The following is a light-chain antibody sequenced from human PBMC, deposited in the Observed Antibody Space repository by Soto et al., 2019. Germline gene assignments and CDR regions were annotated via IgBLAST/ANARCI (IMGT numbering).Light chain of an antibody. J-gene: IGLJ2*01. CDR1: SSNIGTNS. V-gene: IGLV1-47*01. Sequence: QSVLTQPPSVSGTPGQRVSISCSGSSSNIGTNSVYWYQQLPGTAPKLLIYRNNQRPSGVPDRFSGSKSGTSASLAISGLRSEDEADYFCAAWDDSLLFGGGTKLTVL. CDR2: RNN. CDR3: AAWDDSLL.